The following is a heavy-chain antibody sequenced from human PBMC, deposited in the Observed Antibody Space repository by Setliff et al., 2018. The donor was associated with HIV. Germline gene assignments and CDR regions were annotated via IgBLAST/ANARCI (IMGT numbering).Heavy chain of an antibody. V-gene: IGHV4-34*01. D-gene: IGHD3-10*01. CDR3: ARDHRLPGVQPPYWYFDL. J-gene: IGHJ2*01. CDR2: INHSGNT. CDR1: VSPSVITT. Sequence: SETLPSPALSLVSPSVITTGTGFASPQGGGLEWIGEINHSGNTDYNSSLKSRVTISVDTSKKQFSLEMRSLTAADTAVYYCARDHRLPGVQPPYWYFDLWGRGTLVTVSS.